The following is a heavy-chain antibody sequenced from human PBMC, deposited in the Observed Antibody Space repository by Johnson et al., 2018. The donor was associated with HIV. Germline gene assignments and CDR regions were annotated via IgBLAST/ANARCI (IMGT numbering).Heavy chain of an antibody. Sequence: QMLLVESGGGLVKPGGSLRLPCAASGFTFSSYAMHWVRQAPGKGLEWVAVISYDGSNKYYADSVKGRFTISRDNSKNTLYLQMNSLRAEDTAVYYCARSMTTVTVAFDIWGQGTMVTVSS. J-gene: IGHJ3*02. CDR2: ISYDGSNK. D-gene: IGHD4-17*01. CDR3: ARSMTTVTVAFDI. V-gene: IGHV3-30-3*01. CDR1: GFTFSSYA.